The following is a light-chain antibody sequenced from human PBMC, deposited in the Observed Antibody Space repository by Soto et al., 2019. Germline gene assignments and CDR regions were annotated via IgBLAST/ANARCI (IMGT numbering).Light chain of an antibody. V-gene: IGKV1-6*01. Sequence: AIQMTQSPSSLSASVGDRVTISCRASQGIRSDLAWYQQKPGKAPKLLIFAASTLQSGVPSRFSGRGSAPDFTLTISSLQPEDFATYYCLQSYNFPRTFGQGTKVEIK. J-gene: IGKJ1*01. CDR1: QGIRSD. CDR2: AAS. CDR3: LQSYNFPRT.